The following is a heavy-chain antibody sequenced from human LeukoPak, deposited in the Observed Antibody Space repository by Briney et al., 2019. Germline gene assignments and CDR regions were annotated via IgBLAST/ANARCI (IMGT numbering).Heavy chain of an antibody. CDR1: GGSISNYY. CDR3: ARTPIYYFDNSGYYN. Sequence: SETLSLTCTVSGGSISNYYWSWIRQPAGKGLEWIGLIYARGNTNYNPSLKSRVTMTIDTSKNQFSLKLTSVTAADTAVYYCARTPIYYFDNSGYYNWGQGTLVTVSS. V-gene: IGHV4-4*07. J-gene: IGHJ4*02. CDR2: IYARGNT. D-gene: IGHD3-22*01.